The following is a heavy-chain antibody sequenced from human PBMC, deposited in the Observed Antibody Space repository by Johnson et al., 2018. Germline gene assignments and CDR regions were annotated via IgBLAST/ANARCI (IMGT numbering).Heavy chain of an antibody. CDR2: IWYDGSKK. CDR1: GFKFNDYG. CDR3: AKRVVVTAPYYYYMDV. J-gene: IGHJ6*03. D-gene: IGHD2-21*02. Sequence: QVQLVQSGGGVVQPGTSLRLSCAASGFKFNDYGMHWVRQAPGKGLEWVAMIWYDGSKKNYADSVKGRFTISRDNSKNTLYLQMNSLSVEDTAVYYCAKRVVVTAPYYYYMDVGGKGTTVTVSS. V-gene: IGHV3-33*06.